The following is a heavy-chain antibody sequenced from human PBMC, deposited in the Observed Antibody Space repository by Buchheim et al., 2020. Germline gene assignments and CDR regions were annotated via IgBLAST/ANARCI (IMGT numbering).Heavy chain of an antibody. CDR3: AKPFSSSGWGYYNYAMDV. CDR2: IIGSGGAT. Sequence: EVQLLESGGGLVQPGGSLRLSCAASGFTFSSYTMNWVRQAPGKGLEWVSGIIGSGGATYYADSVKGRFTISRDNSKNTLYLQMNSLRAEDTAVYYCAKPFSSSGWGYYNYAMDVWGQGTT. CDR1: GFTFSSYT. D-gene: IGHD6-19*01. V-gene: IGHV3-23*01. J-gene: IGHJ6*02.